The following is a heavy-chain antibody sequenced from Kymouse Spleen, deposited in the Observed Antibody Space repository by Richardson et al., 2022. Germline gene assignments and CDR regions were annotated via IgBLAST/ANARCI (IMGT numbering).Heavy chain of an antibody. D-gene: IGHD4-11,IGHD4-11*01. V-gene: IGHV4-34*01. CDR1: GGSFSGYY. J-gene: IGHJ6*02. CDR3: ARRAPLHGYGMDV. CDR2: INHSGST. Sequence: QVQLQQWGAGLLKPSETLSLTCAVYGGSFSGYYWSWIRQPPGKGLEWIGEINHSGSTNYNPSLKSRVTISVDTSKNQFSLKLSSVTAADTAVYYCARRAPLHGYGMDVWGQGTTVTVSS.